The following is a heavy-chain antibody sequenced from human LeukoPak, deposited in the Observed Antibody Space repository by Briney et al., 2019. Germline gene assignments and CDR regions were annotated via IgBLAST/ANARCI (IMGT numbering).Heavy chain of an antibody. Sequence: SETLSLTCTVSGGSVSSGTYYWSWIRQPPGKGLEWIGYIYYSGSANYNPSLKSRVTVSADMSKNQFSLKLSSVTAADTAVYYCARGSGSDAFDIWGQGTMVTVSS. V-gene: IGHV4-61*01. CDR2: IYYSGSA. CDR1: GGSVSSGTYY. CDR3: ARGSGSDAFDI. D-gene: IGHD3-10*01. J-gene: IGHJ3*02.